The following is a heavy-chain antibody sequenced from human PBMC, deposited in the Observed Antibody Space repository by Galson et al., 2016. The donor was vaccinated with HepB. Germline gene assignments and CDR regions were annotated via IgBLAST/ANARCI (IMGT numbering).Heavy chain of an antibody. V-gene: IGHV3-11*05. Sequence: SLRLSCAASGFIFSDYHLSWIRQAPGKGLEWVSYIRSSDDKTNYADSVKGRFTVSRDHAKNLLYLQMNSLRSEDTAVYYCAKGGVGPVYYDPRGPSDSWGLGTLVTVSS. CDR3: AKGGVGPVYYDPRGPSDS. D-gene: IGHD3-16*01. J-gene: IGHJ4*02. CDR2: IRSSDDKT. CDR1: GFIFSDYH.